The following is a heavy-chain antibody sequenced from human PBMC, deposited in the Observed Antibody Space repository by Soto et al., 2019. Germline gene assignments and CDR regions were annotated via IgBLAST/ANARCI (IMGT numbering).Heavy chain of an antibody. CDR2: IFSSSSTI. CDR1: GFTFSSYA. Sequence: PGGSLRLSCAASGFTFSSYALNWVRQAPGKGLEWVTYIFSSSSTIYYADSVKGRFTISRVNAKNSLYLQMNSLRDEYTAVYYCARDSGSLYYFDYWGQGTLVTVSS. D-gene: IGHD2-15*01. V-gene: IGHV3-48*02. CDR3: ARDSGSLYYFDY. J-gene: IGHJ4*02.